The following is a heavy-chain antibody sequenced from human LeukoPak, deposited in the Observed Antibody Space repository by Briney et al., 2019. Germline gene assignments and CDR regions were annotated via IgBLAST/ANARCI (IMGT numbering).Heavy chain of an antibody. CDR1: GYTFTGYY. CDR3: ARDLSVPNSVDYYYYYMDV. CDR2: INTNTGNP. Sequence: GASVKVSCKASGYTFTGYYMHWVRQAPGQGLEWMGWINTNTGNPTYAQGFTGRFVFSLDTSVSTAYLQISSLKAEDTAVYYCARDLSVPNSVDYYYYYMDVWGKGTTVTVSS. J-gene: IGHJ6*03. D-gene: IGHD4-23*01. V-gene: IGHV7-4-1*02.